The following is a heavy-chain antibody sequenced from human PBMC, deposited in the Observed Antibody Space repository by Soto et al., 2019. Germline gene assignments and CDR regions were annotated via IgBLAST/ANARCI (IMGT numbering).Heavy chain of an antibody. V-gene: IGHV3-23*01. CDR1: GFTFSPFA. Sequence: EGQMRESGGGLVQPGGSLRLSCATSGFTFSPFALSWVRQAPGKGLEWVAAISGSGGNTHYADSVKGRFTISRDKSKSTLYLQMTSLSAEDADVYYCAQTLIRYVNDFEYWGQGTLVTVSS. CDR3: AQTLIRYVNDFEY. CDR2: ISGSGGNT. J-gene: IGHJ4*02. D-gene: IGHD4-17*01.